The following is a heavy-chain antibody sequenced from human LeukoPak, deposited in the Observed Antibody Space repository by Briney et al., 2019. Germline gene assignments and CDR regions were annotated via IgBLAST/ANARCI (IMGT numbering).Heavy chain of an antibody. CDR3: ARLVGIGGLTGYYFDY. V-gene: IGHV4-38-2*01. D-gene: IGHD3-16*01. CDR2: IYHSGST. Sequence: PSETLSLTCAVSGYSISSGYYWGWIRQPPGKGLEWIGSIYHSGSTYYNPSLKSRVTISVDTSKNQFSLKLSSVTAADTAVYYCARLVGIGGLTGYYFDYWGQGTLVTVSS. CDR1: GYSISSGYY. J-gene: IGHJ4*02.